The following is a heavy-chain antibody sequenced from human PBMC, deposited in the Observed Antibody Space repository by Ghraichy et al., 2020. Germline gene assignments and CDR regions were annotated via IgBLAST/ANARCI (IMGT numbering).Heavy chain of an antibody. CDR1: GGSISSSSYY. CDR3: ARQEFMSGLYWYFDL. J-gene: IGHJ2*01. V-gene: IGHV4-39*01. D-gene: IGHD3-10*02. Sequence: ESLNISCTVSGGSISSSSYYWGWIRQPPGKGLEWIGSIYYSGSTYYNPSLKSRVTISVDTSKNQFSLKLSSVTAADTAVYYCARQEFMSGLYWYFDLWGRGTLVTVSS. CDR2: IYYSGST.